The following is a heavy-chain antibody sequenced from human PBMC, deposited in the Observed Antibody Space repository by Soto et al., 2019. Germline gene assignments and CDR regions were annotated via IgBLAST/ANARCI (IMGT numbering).Heavy chain of an antibody. CDR1: GGSFSGYY. J-gene: IGHJ6*02. Sequence: TLSLTCAVYGGSFSGYYWSWIRQPPGKGLEWIGEINHSGSTNYNPSLKSRVTISVDTSKNQFSLKLSSVTAADTAVYYCARGRGSVFGFWSGPTAYGMDVWGQGTTVTVSS. V-gene: IGHV4-34*01. CDR2: INHSGST. CDR3: ARGRGSVFGFWSGPTAYGMDV. D-gene: IGHD3-3*01.